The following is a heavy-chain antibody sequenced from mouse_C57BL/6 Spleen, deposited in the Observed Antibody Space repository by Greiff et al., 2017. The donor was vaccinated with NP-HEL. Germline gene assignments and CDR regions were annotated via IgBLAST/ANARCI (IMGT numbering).Heavy chain of an antibody. J-gene: IGHJ2*01. CDR1: GYSITSGYY. CDR3: TRIYYYGSSFYYFDY. Sequence: EVQLQQSGPGLVKPSQSLSLTCSVTGYSITSGYYWNWIRQFPGNKLEWMGYISYDGSNNYNPSLKNRISITRDTSNNQFFLKLNSVTTEDTATYYCTRIYYYGSSFYYFDYWGQGTTLTVSS. D-gene: IGHD1-1*01. V-gene: IGHV3-6*01. CDR2: ISYDGSN.